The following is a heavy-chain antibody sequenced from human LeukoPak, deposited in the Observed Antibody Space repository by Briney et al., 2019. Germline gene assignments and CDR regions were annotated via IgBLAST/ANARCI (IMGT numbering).Heavy chain of an antibody. CDR3: ARGEGGATMGFDY. Sequence: PGGSLRLSCAASGFTFSSYAMHWVRQAPGKGLEWVAVISYDGSNKYYADSVKGRFTISRDNSKNTLYLQMNSLRAEDTAVYYCARGEGGATMGFDYWGQGTLVTVS. CDR2: ISYDGSNK. V-gene: IGHV3-30*01. J-gene: IGHJ4*02. CDR1: GFTFSSYA. D-gene: IGHD1-26*01.